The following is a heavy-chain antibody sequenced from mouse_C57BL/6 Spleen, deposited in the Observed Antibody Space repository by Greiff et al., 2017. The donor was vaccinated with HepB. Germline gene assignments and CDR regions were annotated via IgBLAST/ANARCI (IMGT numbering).Heavy chain of an antibody. J-gene: IGHJ4*01. V-gene: IGHV1-15*01. CDR2: IDPETGGT. CDR1: GYTFTDYE. Sequence: QVQLQQSGAELVRPGASVTLSCKASGYTFTDYEMHWVKQTPVHGLEWIGAIDPETGGTAYNQKFKGKAILTADKSSSTAYMELRSLTSEDSAVYYCTRGLRRAMDYWGQGTSVTVSS. D-gene: IGHD2-4*01. CDR3: TRGLRRAMDY.